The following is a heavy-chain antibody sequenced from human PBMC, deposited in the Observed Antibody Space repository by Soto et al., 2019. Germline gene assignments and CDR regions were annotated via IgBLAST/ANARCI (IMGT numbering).Heavy chain of an antibody. CDR3: AFYSSSSGPLNY. CDR1: GGTFSSYI. Sequence: ASVKVSCKVSGGTFSSYIVNWVRQAPGQGLEWMGRIIPFGSITNYAQRYEGRVTITRDTSASTAYMELSSLRSEDTAVYYCAFYSSSSGPLNYWGQGTLVTVSS. J-gene: IGHJ4*02. CDR2: IIPFGSIT. V-gene: IGHV1-69*02. D-gene: IGHD6-6*01.